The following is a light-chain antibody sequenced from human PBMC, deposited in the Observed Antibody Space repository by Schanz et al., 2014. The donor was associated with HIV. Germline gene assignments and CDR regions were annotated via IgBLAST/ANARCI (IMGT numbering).Light chain of an antibody. CDR1: RSNIGAGYD. J-gene: IGLJ3*02. CDR2: GNT. V-gene: IGLV1-40*01. CDR3: ASWDGGLSVV. Sequence: QSVLTQPPSVSGAPGQRVTIACTGSRSNIGAGYDVHWYQQLPGAAPKLLIYGNTNRPSGVPDRFSGSKSGTSASLAISGLRTEDEADYYCASWDGGLSVVFGGGTKLTVL.